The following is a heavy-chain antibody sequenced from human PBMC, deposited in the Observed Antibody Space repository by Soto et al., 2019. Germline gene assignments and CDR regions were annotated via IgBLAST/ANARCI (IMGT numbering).Heavy chain of an antibody. J-gene: IGHJ4*02. D-gene: IGHD4-17*01. V-gene: IGHV4-39*01. CDR3: ACYGDYPYYFDY. CDR2: IYYSGST. Sequence: QLQLQESGPGLVKPSETLSLTCTVSGGSISSSSYYWGWIRQPPGKGLEWIGSIYYSGSTYYNPSLKGRVTISVDTSKNQFSLKLSSVTAADTAVYYCACYGDYPYYFDYWGQGTLVTLSS. CDR1: GGSISSSSYY.